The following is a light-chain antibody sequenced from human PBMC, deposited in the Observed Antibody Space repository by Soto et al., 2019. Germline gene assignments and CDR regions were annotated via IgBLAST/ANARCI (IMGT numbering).Light chain of an antibody. CDR1: SSNIGAGYD. CDR2: GNS. V-gene: IGLV1-40*01. CDR3: QSYDRSLSVV. J-gene: IGLJ2*01. Sequence: QSVLTQPPSVSGAPGQRVTISCIGSSSNIGAGYDVHWYQQLPGTAPKLLIYGNSNRPSGVPDRFSGSKSGTSASLAITGLQAEDEADYYCQSYDRSLSVVFGGGTKLTVL.